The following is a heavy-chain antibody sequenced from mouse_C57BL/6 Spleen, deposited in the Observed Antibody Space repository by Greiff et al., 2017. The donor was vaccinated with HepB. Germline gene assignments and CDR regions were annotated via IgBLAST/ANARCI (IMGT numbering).Heavy chain of an antibody. J-gene: IGHJ3*01. V-gene: IGHV5-4*01. D-gene: IGHD1-1*01. CDR1: GFTFSSYA. Sequence: EVQLVESGGGLVKPGGSLKLSCAASGFTFSSYAMSWVRQTPEKRLEWVATISDGGSYTYYPDNVKGRFTISRDNAKNNLYLQMRHLKSEDTAMYYCAREGNYGSSWAYWGQGTLVTVSA. CDR3: AREGNYGSSWAY. CDR2: ISDGGSYT.